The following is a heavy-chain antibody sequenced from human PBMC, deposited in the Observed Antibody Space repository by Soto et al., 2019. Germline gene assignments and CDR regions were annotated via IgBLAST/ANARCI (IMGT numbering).Heavy chain of an antibody. V-gene: IGHV3-30*18. J-gene: IGHJ6*02. CDR3: AKDQGTGVMDV. CDR1: GFTFSSYG. Sequence: GGSLRLSCAASGFTFSSYGMHWVRQAPGKGLEWGAVIPYDGSNKYYADSVKGRFTISRDNSNNTLYLQMNSLRAEDTAAYYCAKDQGTGVMDVWGQGTTVTVSS. CDR2: IPYDGSNK.